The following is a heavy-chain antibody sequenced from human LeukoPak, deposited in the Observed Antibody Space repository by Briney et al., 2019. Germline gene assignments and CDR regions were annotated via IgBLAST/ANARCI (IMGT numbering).Heavy chain of an antibody. CDR1: GGTFSSYA. CDR3: ARGVRGWYFFDY. CDR2: IIPIFSTA. V-gene: IGHV1-69*05. J-gene: IGHJ4*02. D-gene: IGHD6-19*01. Sequence: GASVKVSCKASGGTFSSYAISWVRQAPGQGLEWMGGIIPIFSTANYAQKFQGRVTITTDESTSTAYMELSSLRSEDTAVYYCARGVRGWYFFDYWGQGTLVTVSS.